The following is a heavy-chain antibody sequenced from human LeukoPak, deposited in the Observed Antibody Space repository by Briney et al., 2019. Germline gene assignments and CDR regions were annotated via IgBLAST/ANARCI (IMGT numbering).Heavy chain of an antibody. CDR1: GFTFSSYS. CDR2: ISSSSSTI. D-gene: IGHD6-13*01. J-gene: IGHJ6*03. Sequence: GGSLRLSCAASGFTFSSYSMNWVRQAPGKGLEWVSYISSSSSTIYYADSVKGRFTISRDNAKNSLYLQMNSLRAEDTAVYYCARAGSSSWYLQENLSRGPGSLVYYYYMDVWGKGTTVTVSS. V-gene: IGHV3-48*04. CDR3: ARAGSSSWYLQENLSRGPGSLVYYYYMDV.